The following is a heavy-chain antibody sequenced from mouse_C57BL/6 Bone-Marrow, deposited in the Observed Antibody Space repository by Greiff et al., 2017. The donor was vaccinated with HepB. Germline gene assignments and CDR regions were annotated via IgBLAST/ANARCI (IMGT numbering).Heavy chain of an antibody. J-gene: IGHJ2*01. CDR3: ARERDYYGSREVDY. V-gene: IGHV1-82*01. Sequence: VQLVESGPELVKPGASVKISCKASGYAFSSSWMNWVKQRPGKGLEWIGRIYPGDGDTNYNGKFKGKATLTADKSSSTAYMQLSSLTSEDSAVYFCARERDYYGSREVDYWGQGTTLTVSS. D-gene: IGHD1-1*01. CDR2: IYPGDGDT. CDR1: GYAFSSSW.